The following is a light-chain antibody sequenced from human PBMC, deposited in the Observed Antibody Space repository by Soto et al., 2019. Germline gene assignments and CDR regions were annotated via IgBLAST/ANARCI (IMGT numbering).Light chain of an antibody. CDR2: GAS. V-gene: IGKV3-15*01. CDR1: QSVTTN. CDR3: QPYNSYRP. J-gene: IGKJ1*01. Sequence: EIVLTQSPGTLSLSPGERATLSCRASQSVTTNLAWYQQKPGQAPRLLIYGASTRATGVPARFSGSGSGTEFTLTISSLQPDDFATYYCQPYNSYRPFGQGTKVDIK.